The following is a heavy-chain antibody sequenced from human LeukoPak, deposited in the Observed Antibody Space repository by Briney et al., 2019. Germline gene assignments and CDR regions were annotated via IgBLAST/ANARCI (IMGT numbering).Heavy chain of an antibody. J-gene: IGHJ4*02. V-gene: IGHV4-4*07. D-gene: IGHD1-7*01. CDR1: GDSFSSYF. CDR2: MYTSGIT. Sequence: PSETLSLTCTVPGDSFSSYFWSWIRQPAGKGLEWIGRMYTSGITNSNPSLKSRVTMSVDTSKNQFSLNLTSVTAADTAVYYCAREITGTRGVDYWGQGILVTVSS. CDR3: AREITGTRGVDY.